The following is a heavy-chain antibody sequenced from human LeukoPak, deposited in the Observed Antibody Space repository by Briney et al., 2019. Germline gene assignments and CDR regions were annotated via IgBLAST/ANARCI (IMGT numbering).Heavy chain of an antibody. Sequence: SETLSLTCAVYGGSFSGYYWSWIRQPPGKGLEWIGEINHSGSTNQNPSLKSRVTISVDTSKNQFSLKMRSVTAADTAVYYCARARGTEAIDYWGQGTLVTVSS. D-gene: IGHD6-25*01. V-gene: IGHV4-34*01. CDR1: GGSFSGYY. J-gene: IGHJ4*02. CDR3: ARARGTEAIDY. CDR2: INHSGST.